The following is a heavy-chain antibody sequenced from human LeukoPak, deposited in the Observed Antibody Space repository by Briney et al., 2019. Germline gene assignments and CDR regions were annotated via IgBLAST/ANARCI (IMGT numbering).Heavy chain of an antibody. CDR1: GFTFSSFG. Sequence: GGSLRLSYAASGFTFSSFGMHWVRQAPGKGLEWVAVISYDGSLKHYLDSVKGRFTISRDNSKNTLYLQMDSLRVEDTAVYHCAKKYSYGSGAGDALDIWGHGTLVTVSS. D-gene: IGHD3-10*01. J-gene: IGHJ3*02. V-gene: IGHV3-30*18. CDR2: ISYDGSLK. CDR3: AKKYSYGSGAGDALDI.